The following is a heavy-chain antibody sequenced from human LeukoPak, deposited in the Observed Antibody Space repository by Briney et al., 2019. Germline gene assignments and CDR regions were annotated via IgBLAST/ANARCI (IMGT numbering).Heavy chain of an antibody. D-gene: IGHD2-8*01. CDR1: GYTFTSYY. J-gene: IGHJ6*02. V-gene: IGHV1-46*01. CDR3: ARDPYCTNGVCYGIYYYGTDV. CDR2: INPSGGST. Sequence: ASVKVSCKASGYTFTSYYMHWVRQAPGQGLEWMGIINPSGGSTSYAQKFQGRVTMTRDTSTSTVYMELSSLRSEDTAVYYCARDPYCTNGVCYGIYYYGTDVWDQGTTVTVSS.